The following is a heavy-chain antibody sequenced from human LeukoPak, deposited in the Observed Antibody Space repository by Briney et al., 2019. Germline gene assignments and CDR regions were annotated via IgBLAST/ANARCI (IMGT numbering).Heavy chain of an antibody. CDR1: GGSFSGYY. CDR2: INHSGST. Sequence: SETLSLTCAVYGGSFSGYYWSWIRQPPGKGLEWIGEINHSGSTNYNPSLKSRVTISVDTSKNQFSLKLSSVTAADTAVYYCARGVGYSYGPAYYYYGMDVWGQGTTVTVSS. V-gene: IGHV4-34*01. J-gene: IGHJ6*02. D-gene: IGHD5-18*01. CDR3: ARGVGYSYGPAYYYYGMDV.